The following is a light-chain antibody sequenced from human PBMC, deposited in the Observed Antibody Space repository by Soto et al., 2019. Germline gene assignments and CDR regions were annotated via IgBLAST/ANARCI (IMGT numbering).Light chain of an antibody. CDR1: QSISSW. CDR3: QQYNSYS. V-gene: IGKV1-5*01. CDR2: HAS. Sequence: DIQMTQSPSTLSASVGDRVTITCRASQSISSWLAWYQQKPGKAPNLLIYHASNLQSGVPSRFSGSGSGTEFTLTISSLQPDDFATYYCQQYNSYSFGQGTKVDIK. J-gene: IGKJ1*01.